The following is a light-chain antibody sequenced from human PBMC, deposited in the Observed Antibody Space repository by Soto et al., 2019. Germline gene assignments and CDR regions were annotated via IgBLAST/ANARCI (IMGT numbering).Light chain of an antibody. CDR2: LNFDGSH. Sequence: QPVLTQSPSASASLGASVKLTCTLSSEHSNYAIAWHQQQPEKGPRYLMKLNFDGSHSKGDGIPDRFSGASSGAERYLTISSLQSEDEADYYCQTWGTGPWVFGGGTQLTVL. CDR3: QTWGTGPWV. CDR1: SEHSNYA. J-gene: IGLJ3*02. V-gene: IGLV4-69*01.